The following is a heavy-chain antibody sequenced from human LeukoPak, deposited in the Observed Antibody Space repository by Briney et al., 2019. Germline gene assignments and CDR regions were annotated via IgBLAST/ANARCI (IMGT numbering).Heavy chain of an antibody. J-gene: IGHJ4*02. Sequence: PGRSLRLSCAASGFTFDDYAMHWVRQAPGKGLEWVSGISWNSGSIGYADSVKGRFTISRDNAKNSLYLQMNSLRAEDTALYYCAKDMRRVQQQLVPVFDYWGQGTLVTVSS. D-gene: IGHD6-13*01. V-gene: IGHV3-9*01. CDR2: ISWNSGSI. CDR1: GFTFDDYA. CDR3: AKDMRRVQQQLVPVFDY.